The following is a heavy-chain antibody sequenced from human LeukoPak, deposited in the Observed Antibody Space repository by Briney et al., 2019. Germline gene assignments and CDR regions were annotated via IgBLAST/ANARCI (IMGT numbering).Heavy chain of an antibody. CDR3: ARPNGDYYNWFDP. V-gene: IGHV1-2*02. CDR1: GYTFTGYS. D-gene: IGHD2-21*02. CDR2: INPNSGDT. Sequence: ASVKVSCKASGYTFTGYSIHWVRQAPGQGLEWMGCINPNSGDTNYPQKFQDRVTLSRDTSISTAYMELTDLRSDDTAMYYCARPNGDYYNWFDPCGQGTLVTVSS. J-gene: IGHJ5*02.